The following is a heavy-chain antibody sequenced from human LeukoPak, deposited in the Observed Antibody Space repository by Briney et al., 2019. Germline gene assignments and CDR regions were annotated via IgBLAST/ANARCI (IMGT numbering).Heavy chain of an antibody. Sequence: GGSLRLSCAASGFTFSSYAMHWVRQAPGKGLEWVAVISYDGSNKYYADSVKGRFTISRDNSKNTLYLQMNSLRAEDTAVYYCARDYDYVWGSWTSFDYWGQGTLVTVSS. CDR2: ISYDGSNK. J-gene: IGHJ4*02. D-gene: IGHD3-16*01. CDR3: ARDYDYVWGSWTSFDY. CDR1: GFTFSSYA. V-gene: IGHV3-30-3*01.